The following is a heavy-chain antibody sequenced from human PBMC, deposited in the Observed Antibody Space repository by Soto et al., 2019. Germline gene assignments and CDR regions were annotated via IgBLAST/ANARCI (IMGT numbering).Heavy chain of an antibody. V-gene: IGHV4-30-2*01. CDR1: GGSISSGGYS. CDR3: ARGRRDYYDSSGYYLFDY. J-gene: IGHJ4*02. D-gene: IGHD3-22*01. Sequence: PSETLSLTCAVSGGSISSGGYSWSWIRQPPGKGLEWIGYIYHSGSTYYNPSLKSRVTISVDRSKNQFSLKLSSVTAADTAVYYCARGRRDYYDSSGYYLFDYWGQGTLVTVSS. CDR2: IYHSGST.